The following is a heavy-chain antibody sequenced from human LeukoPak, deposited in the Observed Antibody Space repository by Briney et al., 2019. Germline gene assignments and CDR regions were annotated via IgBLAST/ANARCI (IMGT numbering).Heavy chain of an antibody. J-gene: IGHJ4*02. CDR2: INPNNGDT. V-gene: IGHV1-2*02. D-gene: IGHD2/OR15-2a*01. CDR3: ARTRGTHISMAYLDS. CDR1: GYTFTGNF. Sequence: GASVKVSCTTSGYTFTGNFMHWVRQAPGQGPEWMGWINPNNGDTNYAQKFQGRVTMTRVTSITTAYMELSSLRSDDTAVYYCARTRGTHISMAYLDSWGQGTLVTVSS.